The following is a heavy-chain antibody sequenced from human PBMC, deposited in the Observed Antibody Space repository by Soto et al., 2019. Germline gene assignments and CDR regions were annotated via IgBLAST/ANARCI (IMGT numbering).Heavy chain of an antibody. D-gene: IGHD6-19*01. J-gene: IGHJ4*02. Sequence: SETLSLTCTVSSGSIKTDVWWSWLRRPPGKGLEWIGEIYQNGHTNYNPSLKSRATMSVDKSKNQFSLMLTSVTAADTAMYYCARDAAVAGETDRFDYWGQGILVTVSS. V-gene: IGHV4-4*02. CDR3: ARDAAVAGETDRFDY. CDR2: IYQNGHT. CDR1: SGSIKTDVW.